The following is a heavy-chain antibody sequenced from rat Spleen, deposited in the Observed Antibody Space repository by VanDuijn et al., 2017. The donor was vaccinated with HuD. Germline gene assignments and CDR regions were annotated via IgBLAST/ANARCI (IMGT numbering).Heavy chain of an antibody. CDR2: IWGDGST. CDR3: ARRRDSYAHFDY. Sequence: QVQLKESGPGLVQPSQTLSLTCTVSGFSLTSYGVSWVRQPPGKGLEWMGGIWGDGSTNYNSALKSRLSISRDTSKSQVFLKMNSLQPEDTGTYYCARRRDSYAHFDYWGQGVMVTVSS. V-gene: IGHV2-13*01. J-gene: IGHJ2*01. CDR1: GFSLTSYG. D-gene: IGHD1-12*01.